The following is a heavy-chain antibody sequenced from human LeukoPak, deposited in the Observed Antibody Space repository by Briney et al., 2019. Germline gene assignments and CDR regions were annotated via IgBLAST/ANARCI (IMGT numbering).Heavy chain of an antibody. J-gene: IGHJ4*02. CDR2: ISGSGGST. CDR3: AKDRGSGWTFDY. D-gene: IGHD6-19*01. CDR1: GFTFSSYE. V-gene: IGHV3-23*01. Sequence: GGSLRLSCAASGFTFSSYEMNWVRQAPGKGLEWVSAISGSGGSTYYADSVKGRFTISRDNSKNTLYLQMNSLRAEDTAVYYCAKDRGSGWTFDYWGQGTLVTVSS.